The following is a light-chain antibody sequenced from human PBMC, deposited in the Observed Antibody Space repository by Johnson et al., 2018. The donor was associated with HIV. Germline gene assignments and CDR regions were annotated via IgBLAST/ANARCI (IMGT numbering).Light chain of an antibody. CDR2: ENN. Sequence: QSVLTQPPSVSAAPGQKVTISCSGSSSNIGNNYVSWYQQLPGTAPKLLIYENNKRPSGIPDRFSGSKSGTSATLCITGLHTGDEADYYCGTWDSSLSAYVFGTGTKVTVL. CDR1: SSNIGNNY. CDR3: GTWDSSLSAYV. J-gene: IGLJ1*01. V-gene: IGLV1-51*02.